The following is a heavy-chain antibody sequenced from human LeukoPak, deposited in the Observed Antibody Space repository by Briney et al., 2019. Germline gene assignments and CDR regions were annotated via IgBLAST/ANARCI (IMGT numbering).Heavy chain of an antibody. Sequence: ASVKVSCKAFGHSLTSYYMHWVRQAPGQGLEWMGWINPNSGGTNYAQKFQGRVTMTRDTSISTAYMELSRLRSDDTAVYYCARGQAWDGSVIDYWGQGTLVTVSS. D-gene: IGHD3-10*01. J-gene: IGHJ4*02. CDR2: INPNSGGT. V-gene: IGHV1-2*02. CDR3: ARGQAWDGSVIDY. CDR1: GHSLTSYY.